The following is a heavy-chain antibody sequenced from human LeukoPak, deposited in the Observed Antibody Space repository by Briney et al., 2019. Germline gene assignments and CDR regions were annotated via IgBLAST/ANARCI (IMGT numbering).Heavy chain of an antibody. Sequence: SETLSLTCAVYGGSFSGYYWSWIRQPPGKGLEWIGEINHSGSTNYNPSLKSRVTISVDTSKNQFSLKLSSVTAADTAVYYCASITMVREGYWGQGTLVTASS. CDR1: GGSFSGYY. D-gene: IGHD3-10*01. J-gene: IGHJ4*02. V-gene: IGHV4-34*01. CDR2: INHSGST. CDR3: ASITMVREGY.